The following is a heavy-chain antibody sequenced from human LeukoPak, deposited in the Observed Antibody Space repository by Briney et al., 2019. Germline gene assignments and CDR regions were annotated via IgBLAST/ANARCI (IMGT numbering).Heavy chain of an antibody. CDR2: IYYSGST. D-gene: IGHD6-19*01. J-gene: IGHJ5*02. V-gene: IGHV4-61*08. CDR1: GGSISSGGYY. CDR3: ASLAVAGPDNWFDP. Sequence: SETLSLTCTVSGGSISSGGYYWSWIRQPPGKALEWIGYIYYSGSTNYNPSLKSRVTISVDTSKNQFSLKLSSVTAADTAVYYCASLAVAGPDNWFDPWGQGTLVTVSS.